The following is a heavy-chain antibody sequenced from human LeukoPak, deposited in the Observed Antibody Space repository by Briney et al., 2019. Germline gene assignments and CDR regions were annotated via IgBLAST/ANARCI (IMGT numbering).Heavy chain of an antibody. CDR2: IYPGDSDT. Sequence: GESLKICCKGSGYSITSYWICWVRQMPEEVLEWMGIIYPGDSDTRYSPSFQGQVTISADKSISTAYLQWNSLKASDTAMYYCARRGNYGDWYFDLWGRGTLVTVSS. D-gene: IGHD1-26*01. J-gene: IGHJ2*01. CDR3: ARRGNYGDWYFDL. CDR1: GYSITSYW. V-gene: IGHV5-51*01.